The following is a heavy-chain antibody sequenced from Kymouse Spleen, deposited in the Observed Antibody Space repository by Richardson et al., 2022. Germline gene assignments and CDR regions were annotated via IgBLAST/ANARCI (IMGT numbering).Heavy chain of an antibody. J-gene: IGHJ6*02. CDR1: GFTFSDYY. Sequence: QVQLVESGGGLVKPGGSLRLSCAASGFTFSDYYMSWIRQAPGKGLEWVSYISSSGSTIYYADSVKGRFTISRDNAKNSLYLQMNSLRAEDTAVYYCARAKYSSSEGYYYYYYGMDVWGQGTTVTVSS. D-gene: IGHD6-6*01. CDR2: ISSSGSTI. CDR3: ARAKYSSSEGYYYYYYGMDV. V-gene: IGHV3-11*01.